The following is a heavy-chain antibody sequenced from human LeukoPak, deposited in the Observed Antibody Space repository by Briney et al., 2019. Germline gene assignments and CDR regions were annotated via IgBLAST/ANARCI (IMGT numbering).Heavy chain of an antibody. J-gene: IGHJ4*02. V-gene: IGHV3-7*05. D-gene: IGHD1-26*01. Sequence: GGSLRLSCAASGFTFSSFAMNWVRQAPGKGLEWVANIKEDGSEKYYVDSVKGRFTISRDNAKNSLCLQMNSLRAEDTAIYYCVRSGGYWGQGTLVTVSS. CDR2: IKEDGSEK. CDR1: GFTFSSFA. CDR3: VRSGGY.